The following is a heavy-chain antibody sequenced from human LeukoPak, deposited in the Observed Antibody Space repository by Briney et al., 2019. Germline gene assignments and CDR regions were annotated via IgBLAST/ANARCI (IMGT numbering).Heavy chain of an antibody. Sequence: SQTLSLTCAISGDSVSSNSTAWNWIRQSPSRGLEWLGRTYYRSKWYNDYAVSVKSRITINPDTSKNQFSLQLNSVTPEDTAVYYCARDSSGWYPPSGNFDYWGQGTLVTVSS. J-gene: IGHJ4*02. CDR3: ARDSSGWYPPSGNFDY. V-gene: IGHV6-1*01. CDR2: TYYRSKWYN. CDR1: GDSVSSNSTA. D-gene: IGHD6-19*01.